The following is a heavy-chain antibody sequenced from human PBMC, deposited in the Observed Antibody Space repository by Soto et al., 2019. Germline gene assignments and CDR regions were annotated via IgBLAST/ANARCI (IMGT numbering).Heavy chain of an antibody. CDR3: TNYGDDDYYYGMDV. D-gene: IGHD3-10*01. V-gene: IGHV1-69*02. Sequence: QVQLVQSGAEVKKPGSSVKVSCKASGGTFSSYTISWVRQAPGQGLEWMGRIIPILGIANNAQKFQGRVTIPADKSTSTAYMELSSLRSEDTAVYYCTNYGDDDYYYGMDVWGQGTTVTVSS. CDR1: GGTFSSYT. CDR2: IIPILGIA. J-gene: IGHJ6*02.